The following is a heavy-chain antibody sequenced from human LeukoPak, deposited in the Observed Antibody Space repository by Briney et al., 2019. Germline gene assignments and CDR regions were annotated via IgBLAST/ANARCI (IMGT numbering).Heavy chain of an antibody. J-gene: IGHJ5*02. V-gene: IGHV3-48*03. Sequence: GGSLRLYCAASGFNIRPSEMNWVRQAPGSGPEWVAHINRAENFQYYADSVRGRFTMSRDNANDLLYLHLSSLRDEDTAVYYCATDSVNGTFVISIDLWGQGVLVTVSS. CDR1: GFNIRPSE. CDR2: INRAENFQ. D-gene: IGHD1-1*01. CDR3: ATDSVNGTFVISIDL.